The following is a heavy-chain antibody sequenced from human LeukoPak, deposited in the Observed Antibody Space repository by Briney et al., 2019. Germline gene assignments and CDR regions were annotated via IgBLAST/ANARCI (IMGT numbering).Heavy chain of an antibody. CDR1: GFTFSSYS. V-gene: IGHV3-21*01. J-gene: IGHJ4*02. CDR2: ISTSSSYI. Sequence: PGGSLRLSCAASGFTFSSYSMNWVRQAPGKGLEWVSSISTSSSYIYYADSVKGRFTISRDNAKNSLYLEMNSLRAEDTAVYYCARGWNSDYFDYWGQGTLVTVSS. CDR3: ARGWNSDYFDY. D-gene: IGHD1-7*01.